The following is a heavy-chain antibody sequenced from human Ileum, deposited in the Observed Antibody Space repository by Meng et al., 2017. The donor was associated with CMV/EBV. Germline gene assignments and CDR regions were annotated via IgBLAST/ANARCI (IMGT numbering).Heavy chain of an antibody. CDR3: AHFVGGYYPSRPDY. Sequence: QMTLHESCPTLVKHTQTLTLTCSISGFSPITSGEGVCLIRQPPGKALEWLALIYRGDDKRYSPSLNSRLTIAKDTSKNEVVLTLTNMGPIDTGTYYCAHFVGGYYPSRPDYWGQGTLVTVSS. D-gene: IGHD1-26*01. V-gene: IGHV2-5*02. J-gene: IGHJ4*02. CDR2: IYRGDDK. CDR1: GFSPITSGEG.